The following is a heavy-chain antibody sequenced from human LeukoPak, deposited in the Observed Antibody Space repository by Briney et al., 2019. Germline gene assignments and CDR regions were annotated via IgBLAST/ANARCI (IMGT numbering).Heavy chain of an antibody. Sequence: ASVKVSCKVSGYTLTELSMHWVRQAPGKGLEWMGGFGPEDGETIYAQKFQGRVTMTEDTSTDTAYMELSSLSSEDTAVYYCATVLSVSYYDSSGSGDAFDIWGQGTMVTVSS. CDR1: GYTLTELS. D-gene: IGHD3-22*01. CDR3: ATVLSVSYYDSSGSGDAFDI. J-gene: IGHJ3*02. V-gene: IGHV1-24*01. CDR2: FGPEDGET.